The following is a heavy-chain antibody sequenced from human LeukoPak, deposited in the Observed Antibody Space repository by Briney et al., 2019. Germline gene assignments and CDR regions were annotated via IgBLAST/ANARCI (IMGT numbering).Heavy chain of an antibody. D-gene: IGHD1-26*01. V-gene: IGHV3-9*01. CDR3: AKDGSPFIVGATIDY. Sequence: GGSLRLSCAASGFTFDDYAMHWVRQAPGKGLEWVSGISWNSGSIGYADSVKGRFTISRDNAKNSLYLQMNSLRAEDTALYYCAKDGSPFIVGATIDYWGQGTLVTVSS. CDR2: ISWNSGSI. J-gene: IGHJ4*02. CDR1: GFTFDDYA.